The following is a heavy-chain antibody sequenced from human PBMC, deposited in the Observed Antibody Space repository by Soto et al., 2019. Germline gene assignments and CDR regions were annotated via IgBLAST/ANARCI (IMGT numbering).Heavy chain of an antibody. D-gene: IGHD3-22*01. Sequence: EVQLLESGGGLVQPGGSLRLSCAASGFTFSSYAMSWVRQAPGKGLEWVSAISGSGGSTYYADSAKGRFTISRDNSKNTLYLQMNSLRAEDTAVYYCANYYYDSSGYSHYWGQGTLVTVSS. CDR1: GFTFSSYA. CDR2: ISGSGGST. V-gene: IGHV3-23*01. J-gene: IGHJ4*02. CDR3: ANYYYDSSGYSHY.